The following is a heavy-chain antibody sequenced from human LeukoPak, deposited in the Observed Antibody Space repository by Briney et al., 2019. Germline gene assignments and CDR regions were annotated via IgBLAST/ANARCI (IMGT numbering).Heavy chain of an antibody. CDR3: ARSRYCSSNSCYSDY. Sequence: GGSLRLSCAASGFTFSDYYMSWIRQAPGKGLEWVSYISSSGSTIYYADSVKGRFTISRDNAKNSLYLQMNSLRAEDTAVYYCARSRYCSSNSCYSDYWGQGTLVTVSS. D-gene: IGHD2-2*01. CDR1: GFTFSDYY. J-gene: IGHJ4*02. CDR2: ISSSGSTI. V-gene: IGHV3-11*04.